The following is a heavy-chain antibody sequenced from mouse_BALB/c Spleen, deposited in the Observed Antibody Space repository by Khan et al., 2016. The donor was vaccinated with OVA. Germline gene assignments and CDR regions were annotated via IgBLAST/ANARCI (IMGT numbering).Heavy chain of an antibody. Sequence: LQQSGSELVRPGASVKLSCKAAGYTFTSYWMHWVKQRPGQGLEWIGDIYPGSGSTNYDEKFKSKATLTVDTSSSTAYMQLSSLTSEDSAVYYLTRWSYWFTYWGQGTLVTVSA. CDR3: TRWSYWFTY. D-gene: IGHD2-12*01. V-gene: IGHV1S22*01. CDR2: IYPGSGST. CDR1: GYTFTSYW. J-gene: IGHJ3*01.